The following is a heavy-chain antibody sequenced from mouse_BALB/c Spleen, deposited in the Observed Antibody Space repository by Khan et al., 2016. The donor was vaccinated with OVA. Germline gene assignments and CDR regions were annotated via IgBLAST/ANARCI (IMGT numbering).Heavy chain of an antibody. J-gene: IGHJ3*01. Sequence: QVQLQQPGAELVRPGASVKLSCKASGYTFTSYWMNWVRQRPGQGLDWIGKINPSDSETHYNQMFKDKATLTVDKSSGKAYMQLSSQKSDDSAIHYCTRREKYGYDPSWFAYWGQGTLVTVSA. CDR1: GYTFTSYW. D-gene: IGHD2-2*01. CDR3: TRREKYGYDPSWFAY. V-gene: IGHV1-61*01. CDR2: INPSDSET.